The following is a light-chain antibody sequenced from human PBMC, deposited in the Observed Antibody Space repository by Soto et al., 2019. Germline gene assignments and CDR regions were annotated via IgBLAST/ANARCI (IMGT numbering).Light chain of an antibody. CDR1: KDLSGW. CDR3: QRYKKSWT. Sequence: DIQMTQSPATLSASVGDRVTITCRATKDLSGWLAWYQQKPGKAPKLLIYDASSLQSGVPSRFSGSGSGTEFTLTISSLQADDFATYYCQRYKKSWTFGQGTKVEVK. J-gene: IGKJ1*01. V-gene: IGKV1-5*01. CDR2: DAS.